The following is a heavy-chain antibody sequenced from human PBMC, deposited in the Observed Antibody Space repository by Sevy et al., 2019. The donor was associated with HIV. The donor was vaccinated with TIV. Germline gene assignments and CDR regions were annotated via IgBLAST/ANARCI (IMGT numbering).Heavy chain of an antibody. V-gene: IGHV3-21*01. Sequence: GGSLRLSCAASGFTFSPYSMNRVRQAPWKGLEWVSSISSSSSYIYYADSVKGRFIISRDNAKNSLYLQMNSLRAEDTAVYYCAREGGHVNIFGVVPRDAMDVWGQGTTVTVSS. J-gene: IGHJ6*02. CDR3: AREGGHVNIFGVVPRDAMDV. CDR1: GFTFSPYS. CDR2: ISSSSSYI. D-gene: IGHD3-3*02.